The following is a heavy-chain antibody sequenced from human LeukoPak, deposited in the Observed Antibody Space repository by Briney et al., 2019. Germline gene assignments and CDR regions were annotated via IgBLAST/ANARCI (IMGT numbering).Heavy chain of an antibody. J-gene: IGHJ2*01. CDR1: GGSISSTSYW. CDR2: IYYSGST. Sequence: SETLSLTCTVSGGSISSTSYWWAWIRQPPGKVLEWIGSIYYSGSTYYNPSLKSRVTISVDTSKNHFSLILSSVTAADTAVYYCARQRGGGYWYFDLWGRGTLVTVSS. CDR3: ARQRGGGYWYFDL. V-gene: IGHV4-39*01.